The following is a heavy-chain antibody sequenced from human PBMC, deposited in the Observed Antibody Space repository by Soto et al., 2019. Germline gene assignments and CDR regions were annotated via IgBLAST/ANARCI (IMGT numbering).Heavy chain of an antibody. CDR3: LVGEDDYYRYPRDDAFDV. CDR1: GGSFSSHA. J-gene: IGHJ3*01. CDR2: IIPVLGIT. D-gene: IGHD3-10*01. V-gene: IGHV1-69*02. Sequence: QVQLVQSGAEVKKPGSSVKVSCKASGGSFSSHAITWVRQAPGQGLEWMGRIIPVLGITNYAQKFQDRVTITADKSTSTAYMDRSSLRSEDTDMYYCLVGEDDYYRYPRDDAFDVWGQGTKVTVSS.